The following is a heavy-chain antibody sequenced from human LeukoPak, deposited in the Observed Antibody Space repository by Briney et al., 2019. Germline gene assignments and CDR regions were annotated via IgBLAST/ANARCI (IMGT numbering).Heavy chain of an antibody. V-gene: IGHV1-2*02. CDR1: GYTFTDYY. CDR3: AREAYDSGSFRTDYYYMDV. J-gene: IGHJ6*03. D-gene: IGHD3-10*01. CDR2: INPNSGGT. Sequence: ASVTVSFKASGYTFTDYYIHWVRQAPGQGLEWMGWINPNSGGTNYAQKFQGRVTVTRDTSISTAYMELSRLRSDDTAVYYCAREAYDSGSFRTDYYYMDVWGKGTTVTISS.